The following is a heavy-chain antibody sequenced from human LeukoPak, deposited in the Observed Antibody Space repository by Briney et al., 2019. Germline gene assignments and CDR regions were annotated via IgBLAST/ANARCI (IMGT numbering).Heavy chain of an antibody. CDR3: ARRGAAAGSYYFDY. Sequence: SETLSLTCTVSGRSISSSSYYSGWIRHPPGNGLAWIGSIYYGGSTYSNPSLKSRVTISVETSKKQFSLKLSSVTAADTAVYYCARRGAAAGSYYFDYWGQGTLVTVSS. CDR1: GRSISSSSYY. J-gene: IGHJ4*02. V-gene: IGHV4-39*01. CDR2: IYYGGST. D-gene: IGHD6-13*01.